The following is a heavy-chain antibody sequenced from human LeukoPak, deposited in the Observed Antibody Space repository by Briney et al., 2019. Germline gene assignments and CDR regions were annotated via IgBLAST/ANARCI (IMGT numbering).Heavy chain of an antibody. CDR2: ISAYNGNT. J-gene: IGHJ5*02. V-gene: IGHV1-18*01. CDR1: GYTFNTYG. CDR3: ARGGSLYDSGNYYLSWFDP. Sequence: ASVKVSCKTSGYTFNTYGIAWVRRAPGQGLEWMGWISAYNGNTNYAQNLQDRVTMTTDTSTTTAYMELRSLRSDDTAVYYCARGGSLYDSGNYYLSWFDPWGQGTLVTVSS. D-gene: IGHD3-22*01.